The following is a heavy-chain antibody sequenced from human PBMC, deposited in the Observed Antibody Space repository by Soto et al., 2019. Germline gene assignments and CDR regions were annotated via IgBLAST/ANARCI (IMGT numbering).Heavy chain of an antibody. J-gene: IGHJ4*02. CDR3: ATNEGRDGYSFDY. Sequence: QVQLVQSGAEVKKPGSSVKVSCKASGVKFSRQDMRWVRKAPGQELEWMGGIIPIFGRPQYAEKLNDRVTITADDSTSTADMELSSLTSEDTAVYYCATNEGRDGYSFDYWGQGTLVTVSS. D-gene: IGHD5-18*01. V-gene: IGHV1-69*01. CDR2: IIPIFGRP. CDR1: GVKFSRQD.